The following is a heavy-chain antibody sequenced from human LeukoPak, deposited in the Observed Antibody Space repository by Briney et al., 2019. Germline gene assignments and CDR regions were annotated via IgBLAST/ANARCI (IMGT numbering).Heavy chain of an antibody. V-gene: IGHV7-4-1*02. D-gene: IGHD3-22*01. Sequence: ASVKVSCKASGYTFTSYAMNWVRQAPGQGLEWMGWINTNTGNPTYAQGFTGRFVFSLDTSVSTAYPQISSLKAEDTAVYYCARDLRGAYYYDSSGYFYYFDYWGQGTLVTVSS. CDR3: ARDLRGAYYYDSSGYFYYFDY. CDR2: INTNTGNP. CDR1: GYTFTSYA. J-gene: IGHJ4*02.